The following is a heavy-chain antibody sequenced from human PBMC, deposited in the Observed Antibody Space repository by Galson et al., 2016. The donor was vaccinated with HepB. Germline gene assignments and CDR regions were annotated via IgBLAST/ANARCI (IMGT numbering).Heavy chain of an antibody. D-gene: IGHD5-12*01. Sequence: SLRLSCAASGFTFSNYAMNWVRQAPGQGLEWGSAISGRGGSTIYAHPVKGRFTISRDNAKKTLYLQMNSLSPDDTAAYYCAREVYSPFDYDGFDIWGQGTTVTVSS. V-gene: IGHV3-23*01. CDR1: GFTFSNYA. CDR2: ISGRGGST. J-gene: IGHJ3*02. CDR3: AREVYSPFDYDGFDI.